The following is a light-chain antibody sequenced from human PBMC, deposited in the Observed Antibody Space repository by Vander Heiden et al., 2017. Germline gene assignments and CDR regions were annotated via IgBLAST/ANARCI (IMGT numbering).Light chain of an antibody. CDR1: KLGDKY. J-gene: IGLJ2*01. CDR3: EAWDTNTVV. V-gene: IGLV3-1*01. CDR2: DDR. Sequence: SYELTQPPSVSVSPGQTASVTCSGDKLGDKYAHWYQQKPGQSPVLVIYDDRKRSSGIPERFSGSNSGNTATLTISGTQAMDEADYYCEAWDTNTVVLGGGTRLTVL.